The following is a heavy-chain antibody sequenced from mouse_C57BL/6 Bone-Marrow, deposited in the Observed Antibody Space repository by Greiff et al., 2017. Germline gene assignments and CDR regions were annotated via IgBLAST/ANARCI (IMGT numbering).Heavy chain of an antibody. Sequence: QVQLQQSGPELARPWASVKISCQAFYTFSRRVHFAIRDTNYWMQWVKQRPGQGLEWIGAIYPGNGDTSYNQKFKGRATFTADKSSSTAYMPLSSLTSENSAVYYCTWGYDCFSWFAYWGQGTLVTVSA. CDR1: YTFSRRVH. CDR2: GQGLEWIG. CDR3: SENSAVYYCTWGYDCFSWFAY. J-gene: IGHJ3*01. V-gene: IGHV1-87*01. D-gene: IGHD2-3*01.